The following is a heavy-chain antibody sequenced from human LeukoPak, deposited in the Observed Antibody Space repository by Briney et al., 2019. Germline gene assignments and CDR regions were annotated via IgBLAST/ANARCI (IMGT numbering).Heavy chain of an antibody. Sequence: SETLSPTCAVYGGSFSGYYWSWIRQPPGKGLEWIGEINHSGSTNYNPSLKSRVTISVDTSKNQFSLKLNSVTAADTAVYYCARVTGNHYYYYYMDVWGKGTTVTVSS. CDR3: ARVTGNHYYYYYMDV. J-gene: IGHJ6*03. D-gene: IGHD1-20*01. CDR1: GGSFSGYY. V-gene: IGHV4-34*01. CDR2: INHSGST.